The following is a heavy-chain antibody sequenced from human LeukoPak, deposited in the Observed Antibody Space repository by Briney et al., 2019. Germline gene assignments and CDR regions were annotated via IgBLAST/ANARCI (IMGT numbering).Heavy chain of an antibody. V-gene: IGHV3-48*01. D-gene: IGHD2-2*01. CDR1: GFTFSSYS. J-gene: IGHJ4*02. CDR3: AKDIVVVVPAAIGQGDY. Sequence: GGSLRLSCAASGFTFSSYSMNWVRQAPGKGLEWVSYISSSSSTIYYADSVKGRFTISRDNSKNTLYLQMNSLRAEDTAVYYCAKDIVVVVPAAIGQGDYWGQGTLVTVSS. CDR2: ISSSSSTI.